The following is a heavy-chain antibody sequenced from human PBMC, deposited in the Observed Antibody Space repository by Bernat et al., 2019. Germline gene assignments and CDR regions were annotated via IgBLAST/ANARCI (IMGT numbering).Heavy chain of an antibody. V-gene: IGHV3-7*01. D-gene: IGHD1-20*01. Sequence: EVQLVESGGGLVQPGGSLRLSCAASGFTFSNYWMTWVRQAPGKGLEWVANIKQDGSEKYYVDSVRGRFTISRDNAWNSLYLKMNSLRAEDTALYYCARDPGITGTIYYYGMDVWGRGTTVTVSS. CDR1: GFTFSNYW. J-gene: IGHJ6*02. CDR3: ARDPGITGTIYYYGMDV. CDR2: IKQDGSEK.